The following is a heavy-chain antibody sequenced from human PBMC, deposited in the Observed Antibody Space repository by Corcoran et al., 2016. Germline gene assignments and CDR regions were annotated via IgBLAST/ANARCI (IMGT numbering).Heavy chain of an antibody. CDR3: AKGGYGGKAD. D-gene: IGHD2-15*01. CDR2: ISYDGSNK. CDR1: GFTFSSYG. Sequence: QVQLVESGGGVVQPGRSLRLSCAASGFTFSSYGMHWVRQAPGKGLEWVAVISYDGSNKYYADSVKGRFTISRDNSKNTLYLQMNSLRAEDTAVYYCAKGGYGGKADWGQGTLVTVSS. V-gene: IGHV3-30*18. J-gene: IGHJ4*02.